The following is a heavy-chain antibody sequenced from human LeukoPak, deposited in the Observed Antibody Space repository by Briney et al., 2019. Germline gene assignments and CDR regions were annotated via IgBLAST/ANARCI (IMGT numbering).Heavy chain of an antibody. Sequence: GESLKISCAASGFTVSSNYMSWVRQAPGKGLEWVSVIYSGGSTYYADSVRDRFTISREDSKNPLYLQLHSLRAEDKAVYYCAIGEHIVVVPAAIPLDYWGQGTLCTVSS. V-gene: IGHV3-66*02. CDR1: GFTVSSNY. CDR3: AIGEHIVVVPAAIPLDY. D-gene: IGHD2-2*01. CDR2: IYSGGST. J-gene: IGHJ4*02.